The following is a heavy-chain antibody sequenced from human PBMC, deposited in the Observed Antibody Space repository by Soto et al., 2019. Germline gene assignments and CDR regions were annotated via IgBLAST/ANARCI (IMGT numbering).Heavy chain of an antibody. V-gene: IGHV5-51*01. J-gene: IGHJ6*02. CDR3: ARQSGYISRTEAMDI. CDR2: IHPGDSET. Sequence: GESLKISCKGSGYSFASYWIGWVRQMPGQGLEWMGIIHPGDSETRYNPSFQGQVTISADKSISTAYLQWSGLKASDSAMYYCARQSGYISRTEAMDIWGQGTTVTVSS. CDR1: GYSFASYW. D-gene: IGHD5-18*01.